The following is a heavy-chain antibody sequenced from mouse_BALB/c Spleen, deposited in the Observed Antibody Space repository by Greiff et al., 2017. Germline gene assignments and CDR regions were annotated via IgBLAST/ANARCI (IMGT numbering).Heavy chain of an antibody. D-gene: IGHD1-1*01. CDR3: ASEVNYYGSSRSMDY. CDR2: INPSTGYT. Sequence: QVQLQQSGAELAKPGASVKMSCKASGYTFTSYWMHWVKQRPGQGLEWIVYINPSTGYTEYNQKFKDKATLTADKSSSTAYMQLSSLTSEDSAVYYCASEVNYYGSSRSMDYWGQGTSVTVSS. J-gene: IGHJ4*01. V-gene: IGHV1-7*01. CDR1: GYTFTSYW.